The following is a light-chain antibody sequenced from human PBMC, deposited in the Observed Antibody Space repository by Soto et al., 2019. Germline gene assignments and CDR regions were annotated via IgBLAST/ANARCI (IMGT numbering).Light chain of an antibody. J-gene: IGKJ4*01. CDR3: QQYGTSLT. CDR1: ERVSNN. V-gene: IGKV3-20*01. CDR2: GAS. Sequence: EIVMTQAPATLYLSPGERATLSCRASERVSNNLAWYQQKAGQAPRLLIYGASTRATGIPDRFSGSGSGTDFTLTISRLDPEDFAVYYCQQYGTSLTFGGGTKVDI.